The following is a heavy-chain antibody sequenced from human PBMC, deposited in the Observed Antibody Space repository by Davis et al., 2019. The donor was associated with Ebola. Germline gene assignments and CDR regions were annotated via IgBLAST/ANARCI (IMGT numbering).Heavy chain of an antibody. CDR1: GFTFSSYS. Sequence: PGGSLRLSCAASGFTFSSYSMNWVRQAPGKGLEWVSSISSSSYIYYADSVKGRFTISRDNAKNSLYLQMNSLRAEDTAVYYCARARGSRYSSSLGRFDPWGQGTLVTVSS. V-gene: IGHV3-21*01. CDR3: ARARGSRYSSSLGRFDP. J-gene: IGHJ5*02. CDR2: ISSSSYI. D-gene: IGHD6-6*01.